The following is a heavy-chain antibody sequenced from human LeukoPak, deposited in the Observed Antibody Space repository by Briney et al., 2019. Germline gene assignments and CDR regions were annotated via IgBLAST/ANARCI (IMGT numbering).Heavy chain of an antibody. J-gene: IGHJ5*02. CDR1: GYTFTNSA. Sequence: GASVKVSCKTSGYTFTNSAVNWVRQAPGQGLEWMGWINTNTGNPSYAQGFFTGRYVFSLDTSASTAYLQIRSLKADDTAVYYCARVPFVVMGVNGNWFDPWGQGTLVTVSS. V-gene: IGHV7-4-1*02. D-gene: IGHD2-8*01. CDR2: INTNTGNP. CDR3: ARVPFVVMGVNGNWFDP.